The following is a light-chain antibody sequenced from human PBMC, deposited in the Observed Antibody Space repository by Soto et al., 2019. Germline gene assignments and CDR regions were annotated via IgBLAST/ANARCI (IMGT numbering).Light chain of an antibody. Sequence: EIVMMQSPATLSVSPGERATLSCRASQSVSSNLAWYQQKPGQAPRLLIYGASTRATGIPARFSGSGSGTEFTLTISSLQSEDFAVYYCQQYNNWPLTFGQATRLEIK. CDR2: GAS. CDR3: QQYNNWPLT. J-gene: IGKJ5*01. CDR1: QSVSSN. V-gene: IGKV3-15*01.